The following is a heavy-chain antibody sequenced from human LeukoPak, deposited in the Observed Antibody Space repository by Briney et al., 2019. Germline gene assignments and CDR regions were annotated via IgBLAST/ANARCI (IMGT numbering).Heavy chain of an antibody. Sequence: SETLSLTCTVSGGSISSYYWSWIRQPPGKGLEWIGYIYYSGSTYYNPSLKSRVTISVDTSKNQFSLKLSSVTAADTAVYYCASQAYYYGSGSYNFQHWGQGTLVTVSS. CDR3: ASQAYYYGSGSYNFQH. D-gene: IGHD3-10*01. V-gene: IGHV4-59*08. J-gene: IGHJ1*01. CDR1: GGSISSYY. CDR2: IYYSGST.